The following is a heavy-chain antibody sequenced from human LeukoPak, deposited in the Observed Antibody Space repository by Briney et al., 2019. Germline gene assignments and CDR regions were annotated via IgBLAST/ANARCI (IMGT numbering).Heavy chain of an antibody. J-gene: IGHJ6*02. Sequence: PGGSLRLSCAASGFPFSSYSMNWVRQAPGKGLEWVSSISSSSSYIYYADSVKGRFTISRDNAKNSLYLQMNSLRAENTAVYYCARGPTIPMAAAGTGYYYGMDVWGQGTTVTVSS. D-gene: IGHD6-13*01. CDR2: ISSSSSYI. CDR1: GFPFSSYS. V-gene: IGHV3-21*01. CDR3: ARGPTIPMAAAGTGYYYGMDV.